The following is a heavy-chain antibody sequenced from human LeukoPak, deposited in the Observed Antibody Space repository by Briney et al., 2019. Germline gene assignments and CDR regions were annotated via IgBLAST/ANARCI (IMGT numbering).Heavy chain of an antibody. D-gene: IGHD1-26*01. Sequence: PGGSLRLSCAASGFTFSSYAMSWVRQAPGKGLEWVSAISGSGGSTYYADSVKGRFTISRDNSKNTLYLQMNRLRAEDTAVYYCASGGGSYPAFDYWGQGTLVTVSS. CDR2: ISGSGGST. J-gene: IGHJ4*02. CDR3: ASGGGSYPAFDY. CDR1: GFTFSSYA. V-gene: IGHV3-23*01.